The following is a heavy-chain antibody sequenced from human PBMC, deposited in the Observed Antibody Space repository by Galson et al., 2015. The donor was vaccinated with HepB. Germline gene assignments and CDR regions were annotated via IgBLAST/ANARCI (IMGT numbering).Heavy chain of an antibody. CDR2: ISGSGDRT. Sequence: SLRLSCAASGFTFSSYAMSWVRQPPGKGLEGVSAISGSGDRTYHADSVKGRFAISRDNSKNTIYLQMTSLRAKDTAVYYCAKPPTRDYEVLHDAFDIWGQGTMVTVSS. CDR3: AKPPTRDYEVLHDAFDI. V-gene: IGHV3-23*01. D-gene: IGHD4-17*01. J-gene: IGHJ3*02. CDR1: GFTFSSYA.